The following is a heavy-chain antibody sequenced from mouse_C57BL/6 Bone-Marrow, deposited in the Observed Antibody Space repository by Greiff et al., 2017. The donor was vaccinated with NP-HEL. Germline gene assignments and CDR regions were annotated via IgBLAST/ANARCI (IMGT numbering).Heavy chain of an antibody. CDR1: GFTFSSYG. J-gene: IGHJ3*01. Sequence: DVKLVESGGDLVKPGGSLKLSCAASGFTFSSYGMSWVRQTPDKRLEWVATISSGGSYTYYPDSVKGRFTISRDNAKNTLYLQMSSLKSEDTAMDYCARQGLFLFITTEGFAYWGQGTLVTVSA. CDR3: ARQGLFLFITTEGFAY. D-gene: IGHD1-1*01. CDR2: ISSGGSYT. V-gene: IGHV5-6*02.